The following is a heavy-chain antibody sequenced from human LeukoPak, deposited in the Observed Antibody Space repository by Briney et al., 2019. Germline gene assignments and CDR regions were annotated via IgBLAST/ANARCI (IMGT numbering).Heavy chain of an antibody. V-gene: IGHV3-11*01. Sequence: GGSLRLSCAASGFTFSNSWMSWVRQAPGRGLEWVSYISSSGSTIYYADSVKGRFTISRDNAKNSLYLQMNSLRAEDTAVYYCARDRSSSFDYWGQGTLVTVSS. CDR3: ARDRSSSFDY. D-gene: IGHD6-13*01. CDR1: GFTFSNSW. J-gene: IGHJ4*02. CDR2: ISSSGSTI.